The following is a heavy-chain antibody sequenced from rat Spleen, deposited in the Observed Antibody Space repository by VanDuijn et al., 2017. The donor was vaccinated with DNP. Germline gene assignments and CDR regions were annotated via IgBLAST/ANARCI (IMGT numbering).Heavy chain of an antibody. Sequence: EVQLVESGGDLVQPGGSLKLSCVASGFTFSYYWMTWIRQVPGKGLEWIASITSGAGTTSYADSVKGRFTVSRDDAGNTLYLQMNSLRSEDTATYYCTTDFERGYWGQGVMVTVSS. J-gene: IGHJ2*01. CDR1: GFTFSYYW. D-gene: IGHD1-11*01. V-gene: IGHV5-31*01. CDR2: ITSGAGTT. CDR3: TTDFERGY.